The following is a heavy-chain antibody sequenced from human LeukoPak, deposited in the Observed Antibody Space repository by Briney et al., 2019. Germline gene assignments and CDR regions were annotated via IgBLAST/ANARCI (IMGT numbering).Heavy chain of an antibody. CDR2: IYYSGST. J-gene: IGHJ5*02. D-gene: IGHD3-10*01. CDR3: ARGGYYGSGNDFRFDP. CDR1: GGSISSYY. Sequence: SETLSLTCTVSGGSISSYYWSWIRQPPGKGLEWIGYIYYSGSTNYNPSLKSRVTISVDTSKNQFSLKLSSVTPADTAVYYCARGGYYGSGNDFRFDPWGQGTLVTVSS. V-gene: IGHV4-59*01.